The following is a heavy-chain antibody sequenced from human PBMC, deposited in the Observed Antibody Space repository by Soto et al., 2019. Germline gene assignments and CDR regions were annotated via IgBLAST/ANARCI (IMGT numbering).Heavy chain of an antibody. CDR3: VKDIGSSNYYFGMDV. CDR1: GFTFDDYA. Sequence: GGSLRLSCAASGFTFDDYAMHWVRQAPGKGLEWVSGMSWDSSKIAYADSVKGRFTISRDNAENSLYLRMNSLRGEDTALYYCVKDIGSSNYYFGMDVWGQGTTVTVSS. CDR2: MSWDSSKI. J-gene: IGHJ6*02. D-gene: IGHD2-2*01. V-gene: IGHV3-9*01.